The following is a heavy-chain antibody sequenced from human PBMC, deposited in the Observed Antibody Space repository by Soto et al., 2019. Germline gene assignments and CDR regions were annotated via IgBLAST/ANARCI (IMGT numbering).Heavy chain of an antibody. CDR1: GYSLTTYW. J-gene: IGHJ5*02. CDR2: IYLSDSDT. D-gene: IGHD4-4*01. CDR3: ATTFDYNGYFDP. V-gene: IGHV5-51*01. Sequence: GESLKISCNTSGYSLTTYWFAWVRQMPGKGLEWMGIIYLSDSDTIYSPSAQGHFTISADKSIKTAYLQWSSLKASDTAIYYCATTFDYNGYFDPWGQGTQVTVSS.